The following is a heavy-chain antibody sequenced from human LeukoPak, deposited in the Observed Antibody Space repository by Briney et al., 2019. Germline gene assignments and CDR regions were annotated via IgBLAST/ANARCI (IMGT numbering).Heavy chain of an antibody. CDR1: GLTFSDSW. J-gene: IGHJ6*02. CDR3: ATYTHWVAGDV. Sequence: GGSLRLSCAASGLTFSDSWMSWVRQAPGKGLEWVANMNQDGSAKDYVDSVKGRFTISRDNARNSPYLQMSSLRAEDTAVYYCATYTHWVAGDVWGQGTTVTVSS. D-gene: IGHD3-16*01. CDR2: MNQDGSAK. V-gene: IGHV3-7*01.